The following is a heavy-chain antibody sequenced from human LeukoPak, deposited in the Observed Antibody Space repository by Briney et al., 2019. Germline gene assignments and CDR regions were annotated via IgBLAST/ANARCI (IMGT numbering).Heavy chain of an antibody. J-gene: IGHJ4*02. Sequence: GGSLRLSCAASGFTFSNCSMNWVRQAPGKGLEWVSYISRSSTTIYYADSVKGRFIISRDNAKKSLYLQMNSLRAEDTAVYYCASSGYSSSWNQNWGQGTLVTVSS. CDR1: GFTFSNCS. CDR2: ISRSSTTI. CDR3: ASSGYSSSWNQN. D-gene: IGHD6-13*01. V-gene: IGHV3-48*01.